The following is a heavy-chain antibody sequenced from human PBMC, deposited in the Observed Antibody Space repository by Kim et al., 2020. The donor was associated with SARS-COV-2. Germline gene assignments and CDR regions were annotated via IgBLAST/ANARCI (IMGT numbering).Heavy chain of an antibody. Sequence: SETLSLTCAVYGGSFSGYYWSWIRQPPGKGLEWIGEINHRGSTNYNPSLKSRVTISVDTSKNQFSLKLSSVTAADTAVYYCARGRGLTGTTFFDYWGQGT. D-gene: IGHD1-7*01. CDR3: ARGRGLTGTTFFDY. V-gene: IGHV4-34*01. CDR2: INHRGST. J-gene: IGHJ4*02. CDR1: GGSFSGYY.